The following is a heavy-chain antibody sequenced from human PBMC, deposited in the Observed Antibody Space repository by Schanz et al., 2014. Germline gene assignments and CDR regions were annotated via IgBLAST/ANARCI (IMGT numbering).Heavy chain of an antibody. CDR1: GFTFSIYA. D-gene: IGHD1-1*01. Sequence: EVQLLESGGGLVQPGGSLRLSCSASGFTFSIYAMHWVRQAPGKGLEWISYITYNGGTIYYADSVKGRFTISRDNAKNSLYLEMNSLRAEDTALYYCARDRRNADLDYWGQGTLVTVSS. V-gene: IGHV3-48*01. CDR2: ITYNGGTI. J-gene: IGHJ4*02. CDR3: ARDRRNADLDY.